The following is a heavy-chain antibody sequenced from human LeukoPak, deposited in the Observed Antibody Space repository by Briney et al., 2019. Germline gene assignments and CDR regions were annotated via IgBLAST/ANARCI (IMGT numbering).Heavy chain of an antibody. Sequence: GRSLRLSCAASGFTFSSYAMHWVCQAPGKGLEWVAVISYDGSNKYYADSVKGRFTISRDNSKNTLYLQMNSLRAEDTAVYYCAGGDYGYWGQGTLVTVSS. J-gene: IGHJ4*02. D-gene: IGHD4-17*01. CDR2: ISYDGSNK. CDR3: AGGDYGY. V-gene: IGHV3-30-3*01. CDR1: GFTFSSYA.